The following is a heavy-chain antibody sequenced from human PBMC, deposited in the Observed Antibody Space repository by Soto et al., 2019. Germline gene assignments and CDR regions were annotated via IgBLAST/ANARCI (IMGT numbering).Heavy chain of an antibody. V-gene: IGHV1-69*12. CDR1: GGTFSSYA. J-gene: IGHJ4*02. D-gene: IGHD1-26*01. Sequence: QVQLVQSGAEVKKPGSSVKVSCKASGGTFSSYAISWVRQAPGQGLEWMGGIIPIFGTANYAQKFQGRVTITADESTSTAYMELSSLRSEDTAVYYCASEGLGYSGGAGSYYFDYWGQGTLVTVSS. CDR2: IIPIFGTA. CDR3: ASEGLGYSGGAGSYYFDY.